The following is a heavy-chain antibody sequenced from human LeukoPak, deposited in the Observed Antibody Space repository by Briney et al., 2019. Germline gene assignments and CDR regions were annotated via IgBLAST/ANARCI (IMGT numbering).Heavy chain of an antibody. CDR2: ISGISIYR. J-gene: IGHJ5*02. CDR1: GFTFSSYS. CDR3: ARVASIEWIRSWFDP. Sequence: PGGSLRLSCAASGFTFSSYSMNWVRQAPGKGLEWVSSISGISIYRYYADSVKGRFTISRDNAKNSLYLQMNSLRAEDTALYYCARVASIEWIRSWFDPWGQGTLVTVSS. V-gene: IGHV3-21*04. D-gene: IGHD2-2*03.